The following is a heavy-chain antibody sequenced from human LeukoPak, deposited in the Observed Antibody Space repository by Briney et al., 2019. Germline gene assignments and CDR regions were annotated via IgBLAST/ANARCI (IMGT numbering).Heavy chain of an antibody. CDR1: GGSFSGYY. CDR2: INHSGST. J-gene: IGHJ6*02. D-gene: IGHD6-25*01. CDR3: ARMRLPSYYYYYGMDV. Sequence: LETLSFTCAVYGGSFSGYYWSWIRQPPGKGLEWIGEINHSGSTNYNPSLKSRVTISVDTSKNQFSLKLSSVTAADTAVYYCARMRLPSYYYYYGMDVWGQGTTVTVSS. V-gene: IGHV4-34*01.